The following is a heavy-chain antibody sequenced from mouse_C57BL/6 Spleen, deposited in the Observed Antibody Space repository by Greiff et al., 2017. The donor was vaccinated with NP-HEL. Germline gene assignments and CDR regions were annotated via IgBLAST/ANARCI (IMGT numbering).Heavy chain of an antibody. D-gene: IGHD1-1*01. Sequence: VQLQQPGAELVKPGASVKLSCKASGYTFTSYWMQWVKQRPGQGLEWIGEIDPSDSYTNYNQKFKGKATLTVDTSSSTAYMQLSSLTSEDSAVYYCARDGYGSSPQNYFDYWGQGTTLTVSS. J-gene: IGHJ2*01. CDR1: GYTFTSYW. CDR2: IDPSDSYT. V-gene: IGHV1-50*01. CDR3: ARDGYGSSPQNYFDY.